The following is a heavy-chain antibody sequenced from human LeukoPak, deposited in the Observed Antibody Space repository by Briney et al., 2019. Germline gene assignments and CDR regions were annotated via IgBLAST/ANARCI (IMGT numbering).Heavy chain of an antibody. CDR3: AKWGDFDILTGYYVSDF. CDR2: VTGSGGST. D-gene: IGHD3-9*01. CDR1: GFTFSNYA. V-gene: IGHV3-23*01. Sequence: GGSLRLSCVASGFTFSNYAMSWVRQAPGKRLEWVSAVTGSGGSTYYAVSVKGRFTISRDNSRNTLFLQMNSLRAEDTAIYYCAKWGDFDILTGYYVSDFWGQGTLVTVSS. J-gene: IGHJ4*02.